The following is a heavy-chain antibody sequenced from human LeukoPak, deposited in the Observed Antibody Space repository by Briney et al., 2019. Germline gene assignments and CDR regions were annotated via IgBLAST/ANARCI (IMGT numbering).Heavy chain of an antibody. Sequence: GESLKISRKGSGYSFTTYWIGWVREMPGKGPEWMGIIYPGGSDARYSPSFQGQVSISVDKSISTSLLQWSRLKASDTAMYYCARREGSGWSAYWGQGTLVTVSS. J-gene: IGHJ4*02. V-gene: IGHV5-51*01. CDR2: IYPGGSDA. D-gene: IGHD6-19*01. CDR1: GYSFTTYW. CDR3: ARREGSGWSAY.